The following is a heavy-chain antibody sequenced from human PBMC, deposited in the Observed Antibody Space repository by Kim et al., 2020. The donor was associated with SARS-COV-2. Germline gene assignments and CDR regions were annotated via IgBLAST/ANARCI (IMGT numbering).Heavy chain of an antibody. CDR2: IYYSGST. J-gene: IGHJ6*02. V-gene: IGHV4-59*01. D-gene: IGHD6-13*01. CDR1: GGSISSYY. Sequence: SETLSLTCTVSGGSISSYYWSWIRQPPGKGLEWIGYIYYSGSTNYNPSLKSRVTISVDTSKNQFSLKLSSVTAADTAVYYCARVRIAAAGTHYGMDVWGQGTTVTVSS. CDR3: ARVRIAAAGTHYGMDV.